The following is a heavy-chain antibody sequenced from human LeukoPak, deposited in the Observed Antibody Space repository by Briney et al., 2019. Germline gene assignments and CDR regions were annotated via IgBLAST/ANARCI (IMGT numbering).Heavy chain of an antibody. CDR3: ARDLRGYTGYHYYDY. Sequence: AGGSLRLSCAASGFTFSSYAMSWVRQAPGKGLEWVSAISGSGGSTYYADSVKGRFTISRDNSKNTLYLQMNSLRAEDTAVYYCARDLRGYTGYHYYDYWGQGTLVTVSS. CDR2: ISGSGGST. J-gene: IGHJ4*02. D-gene: IGHD5-12*01. CDR1: GFTFSSYA. V-gene: IGHV3-23*01.